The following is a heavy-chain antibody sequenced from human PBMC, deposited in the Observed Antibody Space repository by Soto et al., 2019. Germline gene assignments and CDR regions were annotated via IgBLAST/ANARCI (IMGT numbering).Heavy chain of an antibody. CDR3: AKVVRLDYFDY. V-gene: IGHV3-33*06. Sequence: PGGSLRLSCAASGFTFSSYGMHWVRQAPGKGLEWVAVIWYDGSNKYYADSVKGRFTISRDNSKNTLYLQMNSLRAEDTAVYYCAKVVRLDYFDYWGQGTLVTVSS. CDR2: IWYDGSNK. D-gene: IGHD6-6*01. CDR1: GFTFSSYG. J-gene: IGHJ4*02.